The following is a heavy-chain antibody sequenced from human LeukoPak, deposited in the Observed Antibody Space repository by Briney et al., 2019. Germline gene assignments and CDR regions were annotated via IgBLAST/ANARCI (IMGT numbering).Heavy chain of an antibody. V-gene: IGHV4-59*01. CDR2: IYYSGST. Sequence: SETLSLTCTVSGGSISSYYWSWIRQPPGKVLEWIGYIYYSGSTNYNPSLKSRVTISVDTSKNQFSLKLSSVTAADTAVYYCAKGSKEVLFTRDHHMDVWGKGTTVT. CDR3: AKGSKEVLFTRDHHMDV. CDR1: GGSISSYY. D-gene: IGHD3-3*01. J-gene: IGHJ6*03.